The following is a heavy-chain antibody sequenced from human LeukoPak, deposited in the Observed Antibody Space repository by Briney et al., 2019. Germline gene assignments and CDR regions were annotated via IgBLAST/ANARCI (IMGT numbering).Heavy chain of an antibody. CDR3: ARVGSSSPGVWYGMDV. D-gene: IGHD6-6*01. V-gene: IGHV4-59*08. CDR1: GVSISSYY. Sequence: SETLSLTCTVSGVSISSYYWSWIRQPPGKELEWMGNIYYSGSTNYNSSLKSRVTISVDTSKNQISLKLRSVTAADTAVYYCARVGSSSPGVWYGMDVWGQGTTVTVSS. CDR2: IYYSGST. J-gene: IGHJ6*02.